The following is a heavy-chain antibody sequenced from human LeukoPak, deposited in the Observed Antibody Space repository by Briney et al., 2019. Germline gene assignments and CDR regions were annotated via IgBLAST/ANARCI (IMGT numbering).Heavy chain of an antibody. D-gene: IGHD3-22*01. V-gene: IGHV4-61*01. Sequence: SETLSLTCTVSGGSVRSDSYYWSWIRQPPGKGLEWIGYIYYSGSTNYNPSLKSRVTMSLDTSKNQFSLKLSSVTAADTAVYYCARDIYDSSGFSKFGYWGQGTLVTVSS. CDR1: GGSVRSDSYY. CDR3: ARDIYDSSGFSKFGY. J-gene: IGHJ4*02. CDR2: IYYSGST.